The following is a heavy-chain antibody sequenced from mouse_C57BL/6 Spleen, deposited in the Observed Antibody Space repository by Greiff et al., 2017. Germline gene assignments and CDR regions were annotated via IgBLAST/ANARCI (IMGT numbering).Heavy chain of an antibody. CDR1: GYTFTSYW. CDR2: IHPNSGST. D-gene: IGHD1-1*01. V-gene: IGHV1-64*01. CDR3: ARYYGSSYDFDY. J-gene: IGHJ2*01. Sequence: QVQLQQPGAELVKPGASVKLSCKASGYTFTSYWMHWVKQRPGQGLEWIGMIHPNSGSTNYNEKFKSKATLTVDKSSSTAYMRLSSLTSEDSAVYYCARYYGSSYDFDYWGQGTTLTVSS.